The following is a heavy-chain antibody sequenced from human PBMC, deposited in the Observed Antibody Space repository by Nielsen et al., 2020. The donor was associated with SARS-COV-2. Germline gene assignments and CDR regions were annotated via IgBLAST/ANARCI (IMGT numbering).Heavy chain of an antibody. D-gene: IGHD3-9*01. CDR3: AKSAPTHDWLFDY. Sequence: VRQAPGKGLEWVAVISYDGSNKYYADSVKGRFTISRDNSKNTLYLQMNSLRAEDTAVYYCAKSAPTHDWLFDYWGQGTLVTVSS. CDR2: ISYDGSNK. V-gene: IGHV3-30-3*02. J-gene: IGHJ4*02.